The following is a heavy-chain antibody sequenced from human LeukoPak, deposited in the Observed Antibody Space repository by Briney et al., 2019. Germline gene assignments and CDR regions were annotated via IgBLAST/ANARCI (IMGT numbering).Heavy chain of an antibody. CDR1: GGSISSGDYY. V-gene: IGHV4-39*07. J-gene: IGHJ4*02. D-gene: IGHD6-19*01. CDR2: IYHSGST. CDR3: AREVVHSSGWYGNY. Sequence: PSETLSLTCTVSGGSISSGDYYWSWIRQPPGKGLEWIGSIYHSGSTYYNPSLKSRVTISVDTSKNQFSLKLSSVTAADTAVYYCAREVVHSSGWYGNYWGQGTLVTVSS.